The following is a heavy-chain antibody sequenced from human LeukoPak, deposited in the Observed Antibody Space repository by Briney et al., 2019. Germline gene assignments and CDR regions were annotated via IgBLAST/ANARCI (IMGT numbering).Heavy chain of an antibody. Sequence: SETLSLTCTVSGGSISSGGYCWSWIRQHPGKGLEWIGYIYYSGSTHYNPSLKSRVTISVDTSKNQFSLKLSSVTAADTAVYYCAVVWFGELQDGMDVWGQGTTVTVSS. CDR1: GGSISSGGYC. D-gene: IGHD3-10*01. CDR3: AVVWFGELQDGMDV. CDR2: IYYSGST. J-gene: IGHJ6*02. V-gene: IGHV4-31*03.